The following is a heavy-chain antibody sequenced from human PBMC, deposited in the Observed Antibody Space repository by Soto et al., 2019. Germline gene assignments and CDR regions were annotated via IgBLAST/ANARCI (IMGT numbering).Heavy chain of an antibody. J-gene: IGHJ6*02. V-gene: IGHV1-58*01. D-gene: IGHD3-10*01. CDR3: AAPGDYYGSGSYFPQLYYYYYGMDV. CDR1: GFTFTSSA. CDR2: IVVGSGNT. Sequence: SVKVSCKASGFTFTSSAVQWVRQARGQRLEWIGWIVVGSGNTNYAQKFQERVTITRDMSTSTAYMELSSLRSEDTAVYYCAAPGDYYGSGSYFPQLYYYYYGMDVWGQGTTVPVS.